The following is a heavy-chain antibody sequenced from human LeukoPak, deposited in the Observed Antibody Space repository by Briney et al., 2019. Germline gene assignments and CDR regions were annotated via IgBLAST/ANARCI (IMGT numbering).Heavy chain of an antibody. CDR1: GGSISSGNYY. CDR3: ARVLGLAPYYYYYYMDV. CDR2: TYNSGNT. Sequence: SETLSLTCTVSGGSISSGNYYWSWIRQPPGKGLEWIGYTYNSGNTNYNPPLKSRVTISVDTSKNQFSLKLTSVTAADTAMYYCARVLGLAPYYYYYYMDVWGKGTTVTVSS. D-gene: IGHD3-16*01. V-gene: IGHV4-61*01. J-gene: IGHJ6*03.